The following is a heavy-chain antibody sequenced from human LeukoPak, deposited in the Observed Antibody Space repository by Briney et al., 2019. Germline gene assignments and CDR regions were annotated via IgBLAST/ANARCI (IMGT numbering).Heavy chain of an antibody. D-gene: IGHD2-2*01. CDR3: ARDGPCSSASCQNFDY. V-gene: IGHV1-2*02. CDR2: INPNSGDT. J-gene: IGHJ4*02. Sequence: GASVKVSCKASGYTFTYYYMHWVRQAPGHGLEWMGWINPNSGDTILAQKFRGRVTMTRDTSISTAYLELSRLTSDDTAVYYCARDGPCSSASCQNFDYWGQGTLVTVSS. CDR1: GYTFTYYY.